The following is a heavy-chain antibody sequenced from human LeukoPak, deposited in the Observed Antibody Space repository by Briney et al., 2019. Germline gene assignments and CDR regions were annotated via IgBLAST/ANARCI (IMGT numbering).Heavy chain of an antibody. CDR1: GFTFSSFW. V-gene: IGHV3-74*01. CDR3: TRDTTTFDY. Sequence: PGGSLRLSCAASGFTFSSFWMHWVRQAPGKGLAWVSRINTDGRTTVYADSVKGRFTIFRDNAKDTLYLQMTSLSAEDTAVYYCTRDTTTFDYWGQGTLVTVSS. CDR2: INTDGRTT. D-gene: IGHD1-1*01. J-gene: IGHJ4*02.